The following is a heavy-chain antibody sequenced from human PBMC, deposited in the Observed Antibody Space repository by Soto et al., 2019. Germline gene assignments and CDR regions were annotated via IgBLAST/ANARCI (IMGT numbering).Heavy chain of an antibody. Sequence: SETLSLTCEVYGGSLSDYYWGWIRQPPGKGLEWIGEINQSVGTNYNPSLKTRVTISVDTSKNQVSLKVSSVTAADTAVYYCARVATSNRMDNWGQGTLVTVSS. CDR2: INQSVGT. D-gene: IGHD3-16*02. CDR3: ARVATSNRMDN. J-gene: IGHJ4*02. V-gene: IGHV4-34*01. CDR1: GGSLSDYY.